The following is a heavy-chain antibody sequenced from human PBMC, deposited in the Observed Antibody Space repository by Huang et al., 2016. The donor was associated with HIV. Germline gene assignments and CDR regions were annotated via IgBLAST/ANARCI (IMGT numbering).Heavy chain of an antibody. CDR3: ARAPYDSRGYYW. D-gene: IGHD3-22*01. V-gene: IGHV4-30-4*01. CDR1: GVPISSGGYY. Sequence: HVRLQESGPGLVKPSQTLALTCTVSGVPISSGGYYWTWIRQPPGKVLEWIGYVYYSGSTNYNPSLKSRLTISLDMSKNQFYLKVNSVTAADTAVYYCARAPYDSRGYYWWGQGALVTVSS. CDR2: VYYSGST. J-gene: IGHJ4*02.